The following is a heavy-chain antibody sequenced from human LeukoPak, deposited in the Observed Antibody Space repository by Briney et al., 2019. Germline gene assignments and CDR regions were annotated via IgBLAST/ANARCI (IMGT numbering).Heavy chain of an antibody. J-gene: IGHJ5*02. CDR3: ARHVIYSGGYSYWFDP. Sequence: PSETLSLTCTVSGCSISSYYWSWIRQSPGKGLEWIAYIYSSGDTNYNPSLRSRASISLDTSKNLCSLRLSSVTAADTAVYYCARHVIYSGGYSYWFDPWGLGTLVTVSS. CDR2: IYSSGDT. D-gene: IGHD1-26*01. V-gene: IGHV4-59*08. CDR1: GCSISSYY.